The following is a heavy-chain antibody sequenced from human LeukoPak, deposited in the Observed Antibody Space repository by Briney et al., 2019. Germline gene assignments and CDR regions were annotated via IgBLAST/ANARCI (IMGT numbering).Heavy chain of an antibody. Sequence: SETLSLTCTVSGGSISSTTYYWGWIRQPPGKGPEWIGTIYHSGSTYYSPSLKSRVTMSVDTSKNQFSLKLNSVTAADTAVYYCARAGDGYNPNYFDYWGQGSLVTVSS. CDR2: IYHSGST. V-gene: IGHV4-39*07. J-gene: IGHJ4*02. CDR1: GGSISSTTYY. CDR3: ARAGDGYNPNYFDY. D-gene: IGHD5-24*01.